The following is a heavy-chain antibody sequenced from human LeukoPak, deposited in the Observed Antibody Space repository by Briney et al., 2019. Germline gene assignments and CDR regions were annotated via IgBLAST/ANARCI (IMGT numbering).Heavy chain of an antibody. CDR1: VYTFTGYY. CDR2: INPNSGGT. CDR3: ASGPDSRGYYADYYFDY. V-gene: IGHV1-2*02. Sequence: GASVKVSSKASVYTFTGYYMHWVRQAPGQGLEWMGWINPNSGGTNYAQKFQGRVTMTRDTSISTAYMELSRLRSDDTAVYYCASGPDSRGYYADYYFDYWGQGTLVTVSS. D-gene: IGHD3-22*01. J-gene: IGHJ4*02.